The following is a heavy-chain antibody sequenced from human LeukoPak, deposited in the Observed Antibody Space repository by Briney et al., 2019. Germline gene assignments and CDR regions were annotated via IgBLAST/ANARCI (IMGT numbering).Heavy chain of an antibody. D-gene: IGHD5-18*01. V-gene: IGHV4-59*01. CDR1: GGSISSYY. CDR3: ARVIEYSYGPFDY. J-gene: IGHJ4*02. CDR2: IYYSGST. Sequence: SETLSLTCTVSGGSISSYYWSWIRQPPGKGLEWIGYIYYSGSTNYNPSLKSRVTISVDTSKNQFSLKLSSVTAADTAVYYCARVIEYSYGPFDYWGQGTLVTVSS.